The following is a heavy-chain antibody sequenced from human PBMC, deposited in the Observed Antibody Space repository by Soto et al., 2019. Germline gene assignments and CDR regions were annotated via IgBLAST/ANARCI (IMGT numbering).Heavy chain of an antibody. J-gene: IGHJ5*02. CDR2: SHYSGST. Sequence: SETLSLTCTVSGGSVSSYYWSWIRQSPGKGLEWIGYSHYSGSTNYNPSLKSRVTISVDTSKNQVSLKLNSVTAADTAVYFCARRNRSNWFDPWGQGTLVTVSS. CDR3: ARRNRSNWFDP. V-gene: IGHV4-59*08. CDR1: GGSVSSYY.